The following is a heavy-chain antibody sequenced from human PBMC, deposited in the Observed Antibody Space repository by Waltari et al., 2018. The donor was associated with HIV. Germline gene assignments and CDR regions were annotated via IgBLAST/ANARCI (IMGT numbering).Heavy chain of an antibody. J-gene: IGHJ4*02. CDR1: RFNFSNYW. D-gene: IGHD3-3*01. V-gene: IGHV3-74*01. CDR3: TRAVFWSTFFSDNFFDY. CDR2: FNSDASST. Sequence: EVELVESGGGLVQPGGSLRLSCAASRFNFSNYWIYWVRQVPGKGLVWVSRFNSDASSTDYADSVRGRFTICRDNAKNTVFLQMDSLRAEDTAVYYCTRAVFWSTFFSDNFFDYWGQGTPLTVSS.